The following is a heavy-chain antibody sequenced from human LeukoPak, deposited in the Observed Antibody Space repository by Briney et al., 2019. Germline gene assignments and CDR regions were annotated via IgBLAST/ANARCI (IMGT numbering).Heavy chain of an antibody. CDR3: ARVFGYYYDSSGGDY. J-gene: IGHJ4*02. CDR1: GFSFSTYA. CDR2: ISYDGSNK. V-gene: IGHV3-30*04. Sequence: PGGSLRLSCVASGFSFSTYAMHWVRQAPGKGLEWVAVISYDGSNKYYADSVKGRFTISRDNSKNTLYLEMNSLRAEDTAVYYCARVFGYYYDSSGGDYWGQGTLVTVSS. D-gene: IGHD3-22*01.